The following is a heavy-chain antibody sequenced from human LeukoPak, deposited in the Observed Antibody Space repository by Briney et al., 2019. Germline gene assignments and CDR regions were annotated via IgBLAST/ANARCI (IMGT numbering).Heavy chain of an antibody. V-gene: IGHV3-21*01. J-gene: IGHJ4*02. Sequence: GGSLRLSCAVSGFTLSNYSMTWVRQTPGKGLEWVSSISSSNGFMFYTDSVKGRFTISRDNAQNSLYLQMNGLRVEDTALYYCARDHVQRDGNNFDFWGQGTLVTVSS. D-gene: IGHD5-24*01. CDR2: ISSSNGFM. CDR1: GFTLSNYS. CDR3: ARDHVQRDGNNFDF.